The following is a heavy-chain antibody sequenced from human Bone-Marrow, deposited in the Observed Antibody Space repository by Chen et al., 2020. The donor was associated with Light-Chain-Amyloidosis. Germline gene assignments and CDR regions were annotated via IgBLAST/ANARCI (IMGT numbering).Heavy chain of an antibody. J-gene: IGHJ6*02. CDR3: GRNPAGYNYGMDV. Sequence: QVQLQQSGPGLVKPSQTLSLTCSISGDSVSSKNVTWNWIRQSPSRGLEWLGRTYYRSKWYNDYAVSVKSRITINPDTSKNQFSLQLNSVTPEDTAVYYCGRNPAGYNYGMDVWGQGTTVTVSS. CDR2: TYYRSKWYN. CDR1: GDSVSSKNVT. V-gene: IGHV6-1*01.